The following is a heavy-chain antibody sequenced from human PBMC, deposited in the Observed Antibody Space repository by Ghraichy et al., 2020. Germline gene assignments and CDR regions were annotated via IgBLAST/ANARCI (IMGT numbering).Heavy chain of an antibody. V-gene: IGHV4-59*01. CDR1: GGSISSYY. CDR3: ARGEYCSSTSCYHAPYYYYMDV. CDR2: IYYSGST. J-gene: IGHJ6*03. Sequence: LSLTCTVSGGSISSYYWSWIRQPPGKGLEWIGYIYYSGSTNYNPSLKSRVTISVDTSKNQFSLKLSSVTAADTAVYYCARGEYCSSTSCYHAPYYYYMDVWGKGPRSPSP. D-gene: IGHD2-2*01.